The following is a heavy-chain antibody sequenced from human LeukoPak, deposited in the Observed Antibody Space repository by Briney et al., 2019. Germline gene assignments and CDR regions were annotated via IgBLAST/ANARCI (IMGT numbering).Heavy chain of an antibody. V-gene: IGHV1-8*01. D-gene: IGHD5-12*01. CDR3: ARSGYSGYDYGY. Sequence: ASVKVSCKASGYTFTSYDINWVRQATGQGLEWMGWMNPNSGNTGYAQKFQGRVTMTRNTSISTAYMELSSLRSEDTAVYYCARSGYSGYDYGYWGQGTLVTVSS. J-gene: IGHJ4*02. CDR1: GYTFTSYD. CDR2: MNPNSGNT.